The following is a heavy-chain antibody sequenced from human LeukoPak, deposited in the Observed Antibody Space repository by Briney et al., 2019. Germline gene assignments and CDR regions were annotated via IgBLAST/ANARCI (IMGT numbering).Heavy chain of an antibody. CDR3: ARGRRGTGNYYFDL. CDR1: GGSYSGYY. CDR2: IHYTGST. V-gene: IGHV4-34*01. J-gene: IGHJ2*01. Sequence: SETLSLTCAVYGGSYSGYYWSWIRQPPGEGLEWVGEIHYTGSTSYKPSLRRRATIFGDTSKNQFSLRLTSVTAADTALYYCARGRRGTGNYYFDLWGRGTLVTVSS. D-gene: IGHD1-7*01.